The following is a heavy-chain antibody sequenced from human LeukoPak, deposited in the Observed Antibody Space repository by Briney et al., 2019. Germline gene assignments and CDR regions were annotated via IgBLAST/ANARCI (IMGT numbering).Heavy chain of an antibody. CDR1: GGSISSYY. V-gene: IGHV4-59*01. CDR2: IYYSGST. D-gene: IGHD6-13*01. CDR3: ARVEQQLVAYYYYYGMDV. Sequence: SETLSLTCTVSGGSISSYYWSWIRQPPGKGLEWIGYIYYSGSTNYNPSLKSRVTISVDTSKNQFSLKLSSVTAADTAVYYCARVEQQLVAYYYYYGMDVWGQGTTVTVSS. J-gene: IGHJ6*02.